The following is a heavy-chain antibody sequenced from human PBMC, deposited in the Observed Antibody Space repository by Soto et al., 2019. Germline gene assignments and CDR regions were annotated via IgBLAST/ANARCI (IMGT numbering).Heavy chain of an antibody. V-gene: IGHV4-31*03. CDR1: CAALNSGNYY. CDR3: ARLRIATNNYKWFDP. CDR2: IYVTGAV. D-gene: IGHD2-21*01. J-gene: IGHJ5*02. Sequence: SETLSLTCSVSCAALNSGNYYWSWFRQVPGKGLEWIGHIYVTGAVDYNPSLRDRITISQDTSERQFSLNLRLVTAADTAVYYCARLRIATNNYKWFDPWGQGTLVTVSS.